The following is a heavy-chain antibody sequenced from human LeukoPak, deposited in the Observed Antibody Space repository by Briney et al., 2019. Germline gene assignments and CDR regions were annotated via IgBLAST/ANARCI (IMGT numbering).Heavy chain of an antibody. CDR2: IYYSGIT. CDR1: GGSFSSYY. CDR3: ARDSRYCNSISCYGRPGYYGLDV. Sequence: SETLSLTCAVYGGSFSSYYWSWIRQPPGNGLEWIGYIYYSGITNYNPSLKSRVTMSVDTSKNQFSLNLSSVTAADTAVYYCARDSRYCNSISCYGRPGYYGLDVWGQGTTVTVSS. J-gene: IGHJ6*02. D-gene: IGHD2-2*01. V-gene: IGHV4-59*01.